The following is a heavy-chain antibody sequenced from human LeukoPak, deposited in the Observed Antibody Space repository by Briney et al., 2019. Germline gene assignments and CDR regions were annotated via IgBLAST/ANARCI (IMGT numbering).Heavy chain of an antibody. J-gene: IGHJ6*03. V-gene: IGHV4-61*02. CDR3: AREGRNYYGSGNMDV. CDR1: GGSISSGSYY. Sequence: PSETLSLTCTVSGGSISSGSYYWSWIRQPAGKGLEWIGRIYTSGSTNYNPSLKSRVTISVDTSKNQFSLKLSSVTAADTAVYYCAREGRNYYGSGNMDVWGKGTTVTVSS. CDR2: IYTSGST. D-gene: IGHD3-10*01.